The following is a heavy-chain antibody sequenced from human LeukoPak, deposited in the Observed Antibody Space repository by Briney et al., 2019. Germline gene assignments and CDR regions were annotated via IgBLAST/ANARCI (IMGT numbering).Heavy chain of an antibody. Sequence: ASVKVSCKASGYTFTSYGISWVRQAPGQGLEWMGWISAYNGNTNYAQKLQGRVTMTTDTSTSTAYMELRSLRSDDTAVYYCARDITVVPADPISPPFDPWGQGALVTVSS. CDR1: GYTFTSYG. D-gene: IGHD2-2*01. CDR3: ARDITVVPADPISPPFDP. J-gene: IGHJ5*02. CDR2: ISAYNGNT. V-gene: IGHV1-18*01.